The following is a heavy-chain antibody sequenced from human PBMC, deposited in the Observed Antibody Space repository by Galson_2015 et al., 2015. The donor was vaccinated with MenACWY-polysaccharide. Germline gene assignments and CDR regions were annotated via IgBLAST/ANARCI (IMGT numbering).Heavy chain of an antibody. V-gene: IGHV1-2*02. CDR2: IKSNSGGT. Sequence: SVKVSCKASGYTFTGYYMHWVRQAPGQGLEWMAGIKSNSGGTDYAQKFQGRFTMTRDTSINPPYMELIRLRAEDTAVYYCARAGCRGAIAGGAIDAFDIWGQGTMVTVSS. D-gene: IGHD2-8*02. CDR1: GYTFTGYY. CDR3: ARAGCRGAIAGGAIDAFDI. J-gene: IGHJ3*02.